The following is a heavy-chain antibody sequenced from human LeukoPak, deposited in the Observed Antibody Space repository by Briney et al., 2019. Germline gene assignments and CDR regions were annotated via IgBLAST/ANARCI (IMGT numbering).Heavy chain of an antibody. CDR1: GYTFTSYF. D-gene: IGHD4-23*01. CDR3: ARRLGLRWDLQAFDI. J-gene: IGHJ3*02. V-gene: IGHV1-46*01. CDR2: INPSGGST. Sequence: AASVKVSCKASGYTFTSYFMHWVRQAPGQGLEWMGIINPSGGSTSYAQKFQGRVTITRNTSISTAYMELSSLRSEDTAVYYCARRLGLRWDLQAFDIWGQGTMVTVSS.